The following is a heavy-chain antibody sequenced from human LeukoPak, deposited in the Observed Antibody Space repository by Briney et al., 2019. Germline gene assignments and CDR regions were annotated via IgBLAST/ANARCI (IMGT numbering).Heavy chain of an antibody. CDR2: IKQDGSEK. CDR1: GFTFSSYW. V-gene: IGHV3-7*01. Sequence: GGSLRLSCAASGFTFSSYWMSWVRQAPGKGLEWVANIKQDGSEKYYVDSVKGRFTISRDNAKNSLYLQMNRLRAEDTAVYYCARVEVVVVAATPFDYWGQGTLVTVSS. CDR3: ARVEVVVVAATPFDY. D-gene: IGHD2-15*01. J-gene: IGHJ4*02.